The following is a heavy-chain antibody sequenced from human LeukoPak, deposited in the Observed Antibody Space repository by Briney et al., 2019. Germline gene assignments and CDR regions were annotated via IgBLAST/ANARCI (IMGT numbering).Heavy chain of an antibody. Sequence: PSQTLSLTCTVSGGSISSGGYYWSWIRQPPGKGLEWIGYIYHSGSTYYNPSLKSRVTISVDTSKNQFSLKLSSVTAADTAVYYCAREYRGYNWFDPWGQGTLVTVSS. CDR2: IYHSGST. CDR3: AREYRGYNWFDP. V-gene: IGHV4-30-2*01. D-gene: IGHD5-12*01. J-gene: IGHJ5*02. CDR1: GGSISSGGYY.